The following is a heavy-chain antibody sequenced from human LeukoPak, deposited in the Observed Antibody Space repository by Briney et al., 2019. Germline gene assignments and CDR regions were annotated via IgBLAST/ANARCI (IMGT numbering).Heavy chain of an antibody. CDR2: ISAYNGNT. D-gene: IGHD6-19*01. CDR1: AYTFTSYG. V-gene: IGHV1-18*01. J-gene: IGHJ6*03. CDR3: ARGARGGYSSGWYFDYYYYMDV. Sequence: ASVKVSCKASAYTFTSYGISWVRQAPGQGLEWMGWISAYNGNTNYAQKLQGRVTMTTDTSTSTAYMELRSLRSDDTAVYYCARGARGGYSSGWYFDYYYYMDVWGKGTTVTVSS.